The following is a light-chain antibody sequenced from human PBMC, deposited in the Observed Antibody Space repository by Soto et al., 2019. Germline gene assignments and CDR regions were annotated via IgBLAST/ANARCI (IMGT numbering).Light chain of an antibody. Sequence: DIQMTQSPSSLSASVGDRVTITCRASQSISSYLNWYQQRPGKAPKLLIYAASSLQSGVPSRFSGSGSGTDFTLTISSLQPEDFASYYCQQSYSTPGGTFGQGTSWRSN. CDR2: AAS. CDR3: QQSYSTPGGT. CDR1: QSISSY. J-gene: IGKJ2*01. V-gene: IGKV1-39*01.